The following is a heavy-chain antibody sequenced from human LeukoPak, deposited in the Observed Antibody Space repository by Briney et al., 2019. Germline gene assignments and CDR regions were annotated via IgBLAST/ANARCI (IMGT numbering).Heavy chain of an antibody. CDR3: ARDRGDIVVVPAAREGIYYYYYMDV. J-gene: IGHJ6*03. Sequence: SETLSLTCSVSGGFISSYYWSWIRQPPGKGLEWIGYIYYSGSTNYNPSLKSRVTISVDTSKNQFSLKLSSVTAADTAVYYCARDRGDIVVVPAAREGIYYYYYMDVWGKGTTVTVSS. CDR2: IYYSGST. D-gene: IGHD2-2*01. V-gene: IGHV4-59*12. CDR1: GGFISSYY.